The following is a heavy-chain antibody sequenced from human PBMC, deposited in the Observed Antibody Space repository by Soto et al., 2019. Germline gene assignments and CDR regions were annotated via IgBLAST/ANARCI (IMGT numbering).Heavy chain of an antibody. CDR3: ARGPPITVYGMDV. J-gene: IGHJ6*02. V-gene: IGHV1-2*02. Sequence: WASVKVSCKASGYTFTGYYMHWVRQAPGQGLEWMGWINPNSGGTNYAQKFQGRVTMTRDTSISTAYMELSRLRSDDTAVYYCARGPPITVYGMDVWGQGTTVTVSS. D-gene: IGHD3-10*01. CDR1: GYTFTGYY. CDR2: INPNSGGT.